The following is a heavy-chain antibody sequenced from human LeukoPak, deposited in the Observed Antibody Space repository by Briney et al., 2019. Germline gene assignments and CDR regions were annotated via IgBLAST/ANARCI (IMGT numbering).Heavy chain of an antibody. J-gene: IGHJ4*02. CDR3: AKTTTGYSSGRFPGWPVDY. CDR1: GFTFSSYA. V-gene: IGHV3-23*01. Sequence: GGSLRLSCAASGFTFSSYAMYWVRQAPGKGLEWVSGIFGSGGSTHYADSVKGRFTISRDNSKNTVYLQMNSLRAEDTAVYYCAKTTTGYSSGRFPGWPVDYWGEGTLVTVSA. D-gene: IGHD6-19*01. CDR2: IFGSGGST.